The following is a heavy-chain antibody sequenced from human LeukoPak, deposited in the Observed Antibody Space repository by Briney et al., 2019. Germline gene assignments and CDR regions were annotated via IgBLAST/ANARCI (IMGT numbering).Heavy chain of an antibody. Sequence: PGGSLRLSCAASGFTFSSYSMNWVRQAPGKGLEWVSSISSSSSYIYYADSVKGRFTISRDNAKNSLYLQMNSLRAEDTALYYCAKTSSSSWYNWFDPWGQGTLVTVSS. CDR1: GFTFSSYS. J-gene: IGHJ5*02. CDR2: ISSSSSYI. D-gene: IGHD6-13*01. CDR3: AKTSSSSWYNWFDP. V-gene: IGHV3-21*04.